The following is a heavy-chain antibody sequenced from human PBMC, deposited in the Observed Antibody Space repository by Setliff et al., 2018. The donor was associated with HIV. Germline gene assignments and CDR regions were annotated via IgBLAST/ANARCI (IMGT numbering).Heavy chain of an antibody. Sequence: SETLSLTCTVSGGSIKSSSYYWGWIRQPPGKGLEWIGSIYYSGNTYYNPSLKSRVTISVDTSRNQFSLRLRSVTAADTAVYYCARPSLGIGGGSMFNNWGQGTLVTVSS. V-gene: IGHV4-39*01. D-gene: IGHD3-3*01. CDR1: GGSIKSSSYY. J-gene: IGHJ4*02. CDR2: IYYSGNT. CDR3: ARPSLGIGGGSMFNN.